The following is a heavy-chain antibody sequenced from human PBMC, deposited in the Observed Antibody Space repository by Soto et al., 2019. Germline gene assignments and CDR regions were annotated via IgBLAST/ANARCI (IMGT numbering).Heavy chain of an antibody. D-gene: IGHD3-10*01. J-gene: IGHJ6*02. V-gene: IGHV3-64D*06. CDR2: ISSNGGST. CDR3: VKQGSLWFGEFGMDV. Sequence: GGSLRLSCSASGFTFSSYAMHWVRQAPGKGLEYVSAISSNGGSTYYADSVKGRFTISRDNSKNTLYLQMSRLKAEDTAFYYCVKQGSLWFGEFGMDVWGQGTTVTVSS. CDR1: GFTFSSYA.